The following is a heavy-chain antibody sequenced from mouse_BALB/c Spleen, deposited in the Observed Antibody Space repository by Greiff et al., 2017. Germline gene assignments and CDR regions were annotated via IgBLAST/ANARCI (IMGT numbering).Heavy chain of an antibody. CDR3: LITTVVGGMDY. J-gene: IGHJ4*01. CDR1: GYTFTSYW. Sequence: EVQLQQSGTVLARPGASVKMSCKASGYTFTSYWMHWVKQRPGQGLEWIGAIYPGNSDTSYNQKFKGKVKLTAVTSTSTAYMELSSLTNEDSAVYYALITTVVGGMDYWGQGTSVTVSS. D-gene: IGHD1-1*01. V-gene: IGHV1-5*01. CDR2: IYPGNSDT.